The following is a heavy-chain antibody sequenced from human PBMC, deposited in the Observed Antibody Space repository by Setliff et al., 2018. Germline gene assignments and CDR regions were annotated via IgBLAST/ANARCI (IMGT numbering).Heavy chain of an antibody. D-gene: IGHD3-22*01. CDR3: AADLGYYWAFDI. Sequence: ASVKVSCKASGFTFTSSAMQWVRQARGQRLEWIGWIVVGSGNTNYAQKLQERITITRDMSTSTAYMELSSLRSEDTAVYYCAADLGYYWAFDIWGQGTMVTVSS. V-gene: IGHV1-58*02. CDR1: GFTFTSSA. CDR2: IVVGSGNT. J-gene: IGHJ3*02.